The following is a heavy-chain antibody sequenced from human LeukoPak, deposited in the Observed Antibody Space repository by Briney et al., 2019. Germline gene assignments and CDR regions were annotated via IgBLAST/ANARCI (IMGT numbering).Heavy chain of an antibody. D-gene: IGHD6-19*01. Sequence: GGSLRLSCAASGFTFSNSAMNWVRKAPGKGLEWVSAISGSGGNTYYADSVKGRFTISRENSKNTLFLQMNSLRDEDTAVYYCAAQWLVLGAFDIWGQGKMVTVSS. J-gene: IGHJ3*02. CDR1: GFTFSNSA. CDR2: ISGSGGNT. V-gene: IGHV3-23*01. CDR3: AAQWLVLGAFDI.